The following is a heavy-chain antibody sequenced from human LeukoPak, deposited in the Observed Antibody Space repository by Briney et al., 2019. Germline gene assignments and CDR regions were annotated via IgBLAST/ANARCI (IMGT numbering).Heavy chain of an antibody. CDR3: ARAGYRDAYNW. D-gene: IGHD5-24*01. J-gene: IGHJ4*02. CDR1: GFTFSSYW. Sequence: PSEGSLRLSCAASGFTFSSYWMDWVRQAPGKGLVWVSRINSDGSSTSYADSVKGRFTISRDNAKNTLSLQMNSLRAEDTAVYYCARAGYRDAYNWWGQGTLVTVSS. V-gene: IGHV3-74*01. CDR2: INSDGSST.